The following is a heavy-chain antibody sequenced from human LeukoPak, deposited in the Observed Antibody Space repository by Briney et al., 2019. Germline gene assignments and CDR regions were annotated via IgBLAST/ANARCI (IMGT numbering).Heavy chain of an antibody. CDR3: VRVKGGWLGEKTYDY. CDR1: GFTFSDYY. Sequence: GGSLRLSCAASGFTFSDYYMSWIRQTPRKGLEWLAYISSSGSSIDYADSVKGRFTVSRDSGKNSLFLQMNSLRAEDTAIYYCVRVKGGWLGEKTYDYLGQGTLVTVSP. D-gene: IGHD5-24*01. J-gene: IGHJ4*02. CDR2: ISSSGSSI. V-gene: IGHV3-11*01.